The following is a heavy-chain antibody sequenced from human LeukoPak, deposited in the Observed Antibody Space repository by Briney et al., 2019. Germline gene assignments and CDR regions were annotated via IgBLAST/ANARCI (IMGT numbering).Heavy chain of an antibody. CDR2: IYYSGST. J-gene: IGHJ4*02. V-gene: IGHV4-59*08. Sequence: TSETLSLTCTVSGGSISSYYWSWIRQPPGKGLEWIGYIYYSGSTNYNPSLKSRVTISVDTSKNQFSLKLSSVTAADTAVYYCARHGVGNWGPSYFDYWGQGTLVTVSS. D-gene: IGHD7-27*01. CDR1: GGSISSYY. CDR3: ARHGVGNWGPSYFDY.